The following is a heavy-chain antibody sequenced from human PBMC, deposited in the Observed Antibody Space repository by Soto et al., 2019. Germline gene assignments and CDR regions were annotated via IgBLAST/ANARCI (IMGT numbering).Heavy chain of an antibody. D-gene: IGHD3-16*02. V-gene: IGHV3-23*01. CDR1: GFSFSNYG. CDR3: AKMPPRPDIWGPYRHRIYFDH. Sequence: EVQLLESGGGFLQPGGSLRLSCTASGFSFSNYGMSWVRQSPGKGLEWVSGISETHRGSYYADSVKGRFTISRVNSENTLYLQMNSLRAEDTAVYYCAKMPPRPDIWGPYRHRIYFDHWGQWTLVAVSS. CDR2: ISETHRGS. J-gene: IGHJ4*02.